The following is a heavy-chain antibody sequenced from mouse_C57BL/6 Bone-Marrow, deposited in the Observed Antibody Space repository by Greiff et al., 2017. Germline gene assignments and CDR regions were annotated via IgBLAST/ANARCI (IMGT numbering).Heavy chain of an antibody. CDR2: IRNKANNHAT. V-gene: IGHV6-6*01. J-gene: IGHJ3*01. Sequence: EVMLVESGGGLVQPGGSMKLSCAASGFTFSDAWMDWVRQSPEKGLEWVAEIRNKANNHATYYAESVKGRFTISRDDSKSSVYLQMNSLRAEDTGIYYCTRSPYDYDAFAYWGQGTLVTVSA. CDR1: GFTFSDAW. CDR3: TRSPYDYDAFAY. D-gene: IGHD2-4*01.